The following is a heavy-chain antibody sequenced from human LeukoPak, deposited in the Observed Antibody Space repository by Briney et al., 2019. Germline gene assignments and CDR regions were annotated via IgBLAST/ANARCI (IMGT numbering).Heavy chain of an antibody. Sequence: PGGSLRLSCAASGFTFDDYAMHWVRQAPGKGLEWVSGISWNSGSIGYADSVKGRFTISRDNAKNSLYLQMNSLRAEDTALYYCAKDIKARGYSYGPDYWGQGTLVTVSS. CDR2: ISWNSGSI. V-gene: IGHV3-9*01. D-gene: IGHD5-18*01. CDR1: GFTFDDYA. J-gene: IGHJ4*02. CDR3: AKDIKARGYSYGPDY.